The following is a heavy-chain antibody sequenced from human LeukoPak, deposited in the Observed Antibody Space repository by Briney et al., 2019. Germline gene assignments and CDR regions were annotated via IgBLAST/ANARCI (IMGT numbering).Heavy chain of an antibody. J-gene: IGHJ4*02. CDR3: TTLLTYSYGSH. CDR1: GFTFSNAW. D-gene: IGHD5-18*01. CDR2: IKSKTDGGTT. Sequence: GGSLRLSCAASGFTFSNAWMSWLRQAPGKGLEGVGRIKSKTDGGTTDYAAPVKDSFTISRDDSKNTLYLQMNSLKTEDTAVYYCTTLLTYSYGSHWGQGTLVTVSS. V-gene: IGHV3-15*01.